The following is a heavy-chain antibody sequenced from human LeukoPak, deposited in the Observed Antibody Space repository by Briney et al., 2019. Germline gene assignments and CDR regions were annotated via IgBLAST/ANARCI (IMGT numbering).Heavy chain of an antibody. V-gene: IGHV3-21*01. J-gene: IGHJ4*02. CDR3: ARDQPYYYDSSGYSPFDY. CDR2: ISSSSSYI. D-gene: IGHD3-22*01. CDR1: GFTFSSYS. Sequence: GGSLRLSCAASGFTFSSYSMNWVRQAPGKGLEWVSSISSSSSYIYYADSVKGRFTISRDNAKNSLYLQMNSLRAEDTAVYYCARDQPYYYDSSGYSPFDYWGQGTLVTVSS.